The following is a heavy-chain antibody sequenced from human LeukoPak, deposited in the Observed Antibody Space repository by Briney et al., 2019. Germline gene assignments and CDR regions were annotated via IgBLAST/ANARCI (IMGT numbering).Heavy chain of an antibody. CDR2: IYYSGST. Sequence: SETLSLPCTVSGGSISSSSYYWGWIRPPPGKGPEWIGSIYYSGSTYYNPSLKSRVTISVDTSKNQFSLKLSSVTAADTAVYYCARLNDSSGYYSSGTGYFDLWGRGTLVTVSS. V-gene: IGHV4-39*01. D-gene: IGHD3-22*01. CDR1: GGSISSSSYY. J-gene: IGHJ2*01. CDR3: ARLNDSSGYYSSGTGYFDL.